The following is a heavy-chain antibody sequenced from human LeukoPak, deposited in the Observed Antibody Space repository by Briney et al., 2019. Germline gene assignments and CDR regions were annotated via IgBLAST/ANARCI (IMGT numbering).Heavy chain of an antibody. CDR3: TRQSEFYYNCMDV. D-gene: IGHD3-10*01. CDR1: GGSISSGGYY. V-gene: IGHV4-61*08. CDR2: IHYSGNT. J-gene: IGHJ6*02. Sequence: SQTLSLTYTVSGGSISSGGYYRSWIRQPPGKGLEYIGYIHYSGNTNYNPSLKSRVTISVDTSKNQFSLRLSSVTAADTGVYYCTRQSEFYYNCMDVWGQGTTVTVSS.